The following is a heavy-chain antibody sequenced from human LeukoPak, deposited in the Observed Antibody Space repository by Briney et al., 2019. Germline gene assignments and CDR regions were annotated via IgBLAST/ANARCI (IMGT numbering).Heavy chain of an antibody. CDR3: ARAQPDPEQQREYYLDY. CDR1: GGSISSYY. D-gene: IGHD6-13*01. J-gene: IGHJ4*02. V-gene: IGHV4-59*12. CDR2: IYYSGTT. Sequence: SETLSLTCTVSGGSISSYYWSWIRQPPGNGLEWIGYIYYSGTTDYNPSLKSRVTISVDTSKNQFSLKLSSVTAADTAVYYCARAQPDPEQQREYYLDYWGQGTLVTVSS.